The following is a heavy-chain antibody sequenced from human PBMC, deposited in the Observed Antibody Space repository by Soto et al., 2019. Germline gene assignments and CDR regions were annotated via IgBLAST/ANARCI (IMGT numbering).Heavy chain of an antibody. J-gene: IGHJ6*03. CDR3: ARGPPPNTEYYMDV. CDR1: GFTFSSYG. CDR2: IWYDGSNK. D-gene: IGHD5-18*01. Sequence: PGGSLRLSCAASGFTFSSYGMHWVRQAPGKGLERVAVIWYDGSNKYYADSVKGRFTISRDNSKNTLYLQMNSLRAEDTAVYYFARGPPPNTEYYMDVWGKGTTVTVSS. V-gene: IGHV3-33*01.